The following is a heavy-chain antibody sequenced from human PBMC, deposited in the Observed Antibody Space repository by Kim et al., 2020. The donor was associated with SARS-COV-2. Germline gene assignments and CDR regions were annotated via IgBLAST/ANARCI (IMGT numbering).Heavy chain of an antibody. V-gene: IGHV5-10-1*01. J-gene: IGHJ4*02. Sequence: GESLKISCKGSGYSFTSYWISWVRQMPGKGLEWMGRIDPSDSYTNYSPSFQGHVTISADKSISTAYLQWSSLKASDTAMYYCARREVGYCSGGSCYSFGPDYWGQGTMVTVPS. CDR3: ARREVGYCSGGSCYSFGPDY. CDR2: IDPSDSYT. D-gene: IGHD2-15*01. CDR1: GYSFTSYW.